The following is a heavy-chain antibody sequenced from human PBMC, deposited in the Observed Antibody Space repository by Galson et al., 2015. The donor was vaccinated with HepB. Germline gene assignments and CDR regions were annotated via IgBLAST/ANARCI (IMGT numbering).Heavy chain of an antibody. V-gene: IGHV1-46*03. J-gene: IGHJ5*02. CDR1: GYTFTSYY. D-gene: IGHD3-22*01. Sequence: SVKVSCKASGYTFTSYYMHWVRQAPGQGLEWMGIINPSGGSTSYAQKFQGRVTMTRDTSTSTVYMELSSLRSEDTAVYYCARDGYYYDSSGHKRYNWFDPWGQGTLVTVSS. CDR3: ARDGYYYDSSGHKRYNWFDP. CDR2: INPSGGST.